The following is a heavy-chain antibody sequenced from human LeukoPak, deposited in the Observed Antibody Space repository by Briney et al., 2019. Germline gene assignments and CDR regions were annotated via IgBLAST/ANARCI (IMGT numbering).Heavy chain of an antibody. CDR2: ISHDGREI. D-gene: IGHD3-22*01. Sequence: GGPLRLSCAASGFTLSSYGMHWVRQAPGKGLEWVAVISHDGREIYYADSVKGRFTISRDDSMSTMYLQMNSLRAEDTALYYCARGRSDSGAYCYFGSWGQGTPVTVSS. V-gene: IGHV3-30*03. J-gene: IGHJ4*02. CDR1: GFTLSSYG. CDR3: ARGRSDSGAYCYFGS.